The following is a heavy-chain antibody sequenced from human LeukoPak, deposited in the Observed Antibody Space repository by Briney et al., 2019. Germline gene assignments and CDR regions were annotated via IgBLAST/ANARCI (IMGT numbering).Heavy chain of an antibody. J-gene: IGHJ2*01. V-gene: IGHV4-59*01. CDR2: IYYSGST. CDR1: GGSISSYY. D-gene: IGHD4-17*01. Sequence: PSETLSLTCTVSGGSISSYYWSWIRQPPGKGLEWIGYIYYSGSTNYNPSLKSRVTISVDTSKSQFSLKLSSVTAADTAVYYCARVHGDYGPHWYFDLWGRGTLVTVSS. CDR3: ARVHGDYGPHWYFDL.